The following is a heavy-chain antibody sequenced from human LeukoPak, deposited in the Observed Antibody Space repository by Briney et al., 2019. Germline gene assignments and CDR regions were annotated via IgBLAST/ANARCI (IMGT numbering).Heavy chain of an antibody. D-gene: IGHD6-13*01. Sequence: ASVKVSCXASGYSFTSYYMHWVRPARGQGLEWMGIIKPSDGSASYAQKFQGRVTMTRDTSTSTVYMELSSLKSEDTAVYYCASGQLGIAAAGTQGLPTHWGQGTLVTVSS. CDR1: GYSFTSYY. J-gene: IGHJ4*02. CDR2: IKPSDGSA. V-gene: IGHV1-46*01. CDR3: ASGQLGIAAAGTQGLPTH.